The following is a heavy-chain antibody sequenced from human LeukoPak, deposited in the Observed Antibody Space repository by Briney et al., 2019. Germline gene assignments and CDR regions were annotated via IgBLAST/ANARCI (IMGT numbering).Heavy chain of an antibody. V-gene: IGHV4-59*12. CDR1: GGSISSYY. J-gene: IGHJ5*02. Sequence: PSETLSLTCTVSGGSISSYYWSWIRQPPGKGLEWIGYIYYSGSTNYNPSLKSRVTMSVDTSKNQFSLKLSSVTAADTAVYYCARGNGAFNWFDPWGQGTLVTVSS. D-gene: IGHD1-26*01. CDR2: IYYSGST. CDR3: ARGNGAFNWFDP.